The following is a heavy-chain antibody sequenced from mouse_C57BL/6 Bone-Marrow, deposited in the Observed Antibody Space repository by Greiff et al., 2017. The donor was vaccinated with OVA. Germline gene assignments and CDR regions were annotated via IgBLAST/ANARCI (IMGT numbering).Heavy chain of an antibody. V-gene: IGHV1-50*01. CDR2: IDPSDSYT. D-gene: IGHD2-3*01. J-gene: IGHJ1*03. CDR1: GYTFTSYW. CDR3: ARFYDGHLYWYFDV. Sequence: QVQLKQPGAELVKPGASVKLSCKASGYTFTSYWMQWVKQRPGQGLEWIGEIDPSDSYTNYNQKFKGKATLTVDTSSSTAYMQLSSLTSEDSAVYYCARFYDGHLYWYFDVWGTGTTVTVSS.